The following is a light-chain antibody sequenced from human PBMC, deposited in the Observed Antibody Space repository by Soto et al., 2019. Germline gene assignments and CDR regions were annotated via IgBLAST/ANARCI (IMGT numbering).Light chain of an antibody. Sequence: EIVMTQSPATLSVSPGERATLSCRASQSVSSSLAWFQQKPGQAPRLLIYAASVRATGIAARLSGSGSGTEFTLTISSLQSEDFAVYYCLQHKSWPFTFGQGTKLEIK. CDR1: QSVSSS. CDR2: AAS. V-gene: IGKV3-15*01. J-gene: IGKJ2*01. CDR3: LQHKSWPFT.